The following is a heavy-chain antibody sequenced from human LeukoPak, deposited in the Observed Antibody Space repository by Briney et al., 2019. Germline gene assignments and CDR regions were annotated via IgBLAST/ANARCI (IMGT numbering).Heavy chain of an antibody. D-gene: IGHD2/OR15-2a*01. Sequence: PGGSLRLSCAASGFTFDDYAMHWVRQAPGKGLEWVSLISWDGGSTYYADSVKGRFTISRDNSKNSLYLQMNSLRAEDTALYYCAKDPFKSYYYHYMDVWGKGTTVTVSS. CDR1: GFTFDDYA. J-gene: IGHJ6*03. V-gene: IGHV3-43D*03. CDR3: AKDPFKSYYYHYMDV. CDR2: ISWDGGST.